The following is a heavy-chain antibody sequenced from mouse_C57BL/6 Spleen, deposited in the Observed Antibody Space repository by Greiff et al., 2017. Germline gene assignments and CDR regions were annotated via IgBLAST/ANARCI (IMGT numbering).Heavy chain of an antibody. J-gene: IGHJ4*01. Sequence: QVQLQQSGAALVKPGASVKISCKASGYTFTDYYINWVKQRPGQGLEWIGKIGPGSGSTYYNEKFKGKATLTADKSSSPAYMQLSSLTSEDAAVYFCAREGDRRAMDYWGQGTSVTVSS. V-gene: IGHV1-77*01. D-gene: IGHD2-14*01. CDR2: IGPGSGST. CDR1: GYTFTDYY. CDR3: AREGDRRAMDY.